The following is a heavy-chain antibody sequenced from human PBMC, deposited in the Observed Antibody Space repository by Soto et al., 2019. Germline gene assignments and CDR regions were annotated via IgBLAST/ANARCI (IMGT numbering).Heavy chain of an antibody. Sequence: GGSLRLSCAASGFTFSSYAMHWVRQAPGKGLEWVAVISYDGSNKYYADSVKGRFTISRYNSKNTLYLQMNSLRAEDTAVYYCAREATDDVVVVADPFDPWGQGTLVTVSS. CDR3: AREATDDVVVVADPFDP. V-gene: IGHV3-30-3*01. CDR2: ISYDGSNK. CDR1: GFTFSSYA. J-gene: IGHJ5*02. D-gene: IGHD2-15*01.